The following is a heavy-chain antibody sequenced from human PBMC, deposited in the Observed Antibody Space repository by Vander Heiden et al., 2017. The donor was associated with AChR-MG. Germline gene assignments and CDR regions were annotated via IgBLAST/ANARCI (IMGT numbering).Heavy chain of an antibody. CDR1: GFTFSSYA. V-gene: IGHV3-23*01. CDR2: ISGSGGTT. Sequence: EVQLLESGGGLVQPGGSLRLSCAASGFTFSSYAMGWVRQAPGKGLEWVSGISGSGGTTDYADSVKGRFTISRDNSKNTLYLQMNSLRAEDTAVYYCAKDRDPGATGAFDIWGQGTMVTVSS. D-gene: IGHD1-26*01. CDR3: AKDRDPGATGAFDI. J-gene: IGHJ3*02.